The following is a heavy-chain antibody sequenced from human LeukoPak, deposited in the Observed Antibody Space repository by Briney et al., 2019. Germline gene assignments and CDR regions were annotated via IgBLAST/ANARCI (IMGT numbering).Heavy chain of an antibody. D-gene: IGHD2-15*01. J-gene: IGHJ4*02. CDR3: ARGSVVVVAVTVFDY. V-gene: IGHV4-34*01. Sequence: SETLSLTCAVYGGSFSGYCWSWIRQPPGKGLEWIGEINHSGSTNYNPSLKSRVTISVDTSKNQFSLKLSSVTAADTAVYYCARGSVVVVAVTVFDYWGQGTLVTVSS. CDR1: GGSFSGYC. CDR2: INHSGST.